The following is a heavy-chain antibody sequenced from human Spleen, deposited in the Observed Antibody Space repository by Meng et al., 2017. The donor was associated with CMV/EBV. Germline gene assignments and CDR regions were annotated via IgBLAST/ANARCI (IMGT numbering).Heavy chain of an antibody. V-gene: IGHV4-30-4*08. CDR3: ARSIFGANFDY. J-gene: IGHJ4*02. D-gene: IGHD3-3*01. CDR1: GGSISSAYY. CDR2: IYHSEST. Sequence: TCTVSGGSISSAYYWGWIRQPPGKGLECIGYIYHSESTYSNPSLKSRVTISVDTSKNQFSLKLSSVTAADTAVYYCARSIFGANFDYWGQGTLVTVSS.